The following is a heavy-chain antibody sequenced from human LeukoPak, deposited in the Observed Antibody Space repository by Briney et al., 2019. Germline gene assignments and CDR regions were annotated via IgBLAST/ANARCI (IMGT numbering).Heavy chain of an antibody. V-gene: IGHV4-34*01. CDR2: INHSGTT. J-gene: IGHJ4*02. CDR3: AAFHDYGDY. CDR1: GGSFSGYY. Sequence: SETLSLTCAVYGGSFSGYYWNWIRQPPGKGLEWIGEINHSGTTNYNPSLKGRVTISLDTSKNHFSLRLSSVTAADTAVYYCAAFHDYGDYWGQGTLVTVSS.